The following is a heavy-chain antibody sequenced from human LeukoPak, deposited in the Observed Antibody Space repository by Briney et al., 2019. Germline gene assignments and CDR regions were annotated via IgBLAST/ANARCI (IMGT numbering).Heavy chain of an antibody. CDR2: IKQDGSEK. D-gene: IGHD4-17*01. CDR3: AKDIGTTVDGGGDY. CDR1: GFTVSSNY. Sequence: QPGGSLRLSCAASGFTVSSNYMSWVRQAPGKGLEWVANIKQDGSEKYYVDSVKGRFTISRDNAKNSLYLQMNSLRAEDTALYYCAKDIGTTVDGGGDYWGQGTLVTVSS. J-gene: IGHJ4*02. V-gene: IGHV3-7*03.